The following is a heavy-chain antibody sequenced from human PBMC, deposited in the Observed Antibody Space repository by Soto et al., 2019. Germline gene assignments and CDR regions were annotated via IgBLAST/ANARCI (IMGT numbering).Heavy chain of an antibody. Sequence: QVQLVQSGAEVKKPGASVKVSCKASGYTFTSYGISWVRQAPGQGHEWMGWISAYNGNTNYAQQLQGRVTMTTDTSTSTAYMELSSLRSDDTAVYYCARDFPIVVETRGYYFDYWGQGTLVTVSS. CDR3: ARDFPIVVETRGYYFDY. J-gene: IGHJ4*02. V-gene: IGHV1-18*01. CDR1: GYTFTSYG. D-gene: IGHD2-2*01. CDR2: ISAYNGNT.